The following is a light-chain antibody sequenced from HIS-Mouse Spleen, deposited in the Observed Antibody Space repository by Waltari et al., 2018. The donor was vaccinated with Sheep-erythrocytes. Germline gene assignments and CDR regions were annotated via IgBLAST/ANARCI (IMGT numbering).Light chain of an antibody. Sequence: QSVLTQPPSASGTPGQRVTISCSGSSSNIGSNTVNWYQQPPGTAPKLIIYSNNQRPSGVPDRFSGSKSGTSASLAISGLQSEDEADYYCAAWDDSLNGWVFGGGTKLTVL. CDR1: SSNIGSNT. J-gene: IGLJ3*02. V-gene: IGLV1-44*01. CDR3: AAWDDSLNGWV. CDR2: SNN.